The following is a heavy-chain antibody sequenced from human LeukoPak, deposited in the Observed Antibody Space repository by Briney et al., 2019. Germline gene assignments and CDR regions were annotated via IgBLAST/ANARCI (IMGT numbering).Heavy chain of an antibody. D-gene: IGHD6-19*01. Sequence: PGGSLRLSCAASGFTFSSYAMSWVRQAPGKGLEWVSAISGSGGSTYYADSVKGRFTISRDNAKNSLYLQMNSLRAEDTALYYCVKDYGQWLWDYFNYWGQGTLVTVSS. CDR2: ISGSGGST. CDR3: VKDYGQWLWDYFNY. V-gene: IGHV3-23*01. CDR1: GFTFSSYA. J-gene: IGHJ4*02.